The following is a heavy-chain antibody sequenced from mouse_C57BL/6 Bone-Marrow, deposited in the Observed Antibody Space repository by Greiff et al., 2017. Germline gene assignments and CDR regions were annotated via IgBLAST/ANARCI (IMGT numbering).Heavy chain of an antibody. D-gene: IGHD2-14*01. J-gene: IGHJ2*01. CDR2: IAPENGDT. CDR1: GFNIKDYY. V-gene: IGHV14-4*01. CDR3: TFDPLWVPDY. Sequence: EVLLVESGAELVRPGASVKLSCTASGFNIKDYYMHWVKQRPEQGLAWIGWIAPENGDTEYASKFQGKATITADTSSNTAYLQLSSLTSEDTAVYYCTFDPLWVPDYWGQGTTLTVSS.